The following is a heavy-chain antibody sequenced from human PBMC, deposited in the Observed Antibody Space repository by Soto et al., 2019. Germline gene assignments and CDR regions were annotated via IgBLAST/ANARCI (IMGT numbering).Heavy chain of an antibody. J-gene: IGHJ3*02. V-gene: IGHV3-23*01. CDR2: ISGSGGST. CDR1: GFTFSSYA. CDR3: AKDQRWSSGWNDAFDI. Sequence: EVQLLESGGGLVQPGGSLRLSCAASGFTFSSYAMSWVRQAPGKGLEWVLAISGSGGSTYYADSVKGRFTISRDNSKNTLYLQMTSLRAEDTAVYYCAKDQRWSSGWNDAFDIWGQGTMVTVSS. D-gene: IGHD6-19*01.